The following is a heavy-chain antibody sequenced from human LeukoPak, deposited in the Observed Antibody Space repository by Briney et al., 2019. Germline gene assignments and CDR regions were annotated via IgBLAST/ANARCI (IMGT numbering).Heavy chain of an antibody. Sequence: SETLFLTCTVSGASINIRYHYWGWIRQSPGKGLEWIGSMDYTGETYYSPSLQSRVTISVDTPRNQFSLNLHSMTAADTAVYYCVKSGTLLREGFNYWGQGTLVTVSS. CDR1: GASINIRYHY. CDR3: VKSGTLLREGFNY. CDR2: MDYTGET. V-gene: IGHV4-39*01. J-gene: IGHJ4*02. D-gene: IGHD1-1*01.